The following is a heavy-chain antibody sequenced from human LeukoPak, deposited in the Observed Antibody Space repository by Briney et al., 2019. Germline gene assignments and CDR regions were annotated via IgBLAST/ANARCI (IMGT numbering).Heavy chain of an antibody. J-gene: IGHJ4*02. Sequence: ASVKVSCKASGYTFTGYYMHWVRQAPGQGLEWMGWINPNSGGTNYAQKFQGRVTMTRDTSISTAYMELSRLRSDDTAVYYCARGYCSGGSCYSAQDYWGQGTLSPSPQ. CDR1: GYTFTGYY. D-gene: IGHD2-15*01. V-gene: IGHV1-2*02. CDR2: INPNSGGT. CDR3: ARGYCSGGSCYSAQDY.